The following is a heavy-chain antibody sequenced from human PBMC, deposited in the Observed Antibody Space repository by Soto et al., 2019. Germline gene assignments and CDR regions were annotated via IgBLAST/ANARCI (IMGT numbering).Heavy chain of an antibody. CDR1: GFTFSSYW. V-gene: IGHV3-74*01. CDR3: ARVLTPGGSGSYYVYYYYYGMDV. D-gene: IGHD3-10*01. CDR2: INSDGSST. J-gene: IGHJ6*02. Sequence: GGSLRLSCAASGFTFSSYWMHWVRQAPGKGLVWVSRINSDGSSTSYADSVKGRFTISRDNAKNTLYLQMNSLRAEDTAVYYCARVLTPGGSGSYYVYYYYYGMDVWGQGTTVTVSS.